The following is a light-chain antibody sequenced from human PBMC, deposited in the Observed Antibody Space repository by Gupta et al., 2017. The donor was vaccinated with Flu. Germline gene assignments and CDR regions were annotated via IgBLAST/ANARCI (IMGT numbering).Light chain of an antibody. V-gene: IGKV1-39*01. J-gene: IGKJ1*01. CDR2: AAS. Sequence: PSSLSASVGDRVTITCRASQSISSYLNWYQQKLGKAPKLLIYAASSLQSGVPSRFSGSGSGTDFTLTISSLQPEDFATYYCQQSYSTPETFGQGTKVEIK. CDR3: QQSYSTPET. CDR1: QSISSY.